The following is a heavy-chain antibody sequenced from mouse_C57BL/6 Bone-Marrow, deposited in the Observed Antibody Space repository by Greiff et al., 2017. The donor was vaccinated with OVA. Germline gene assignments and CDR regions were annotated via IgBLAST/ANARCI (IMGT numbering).Heavy chain of an antibody. CDR3: VRHSGYYYAMDY. V-gene: IGHV10-1*01. CDR1: GFSFNTYA. CDR2: IRSKSNNYAT. D-gene: IGHD2-14*01. J-gene: IGHJ4*01. Sequence: EVKVEESGGGLVQPKGSLKLSCAASGFSFNTYAMNWVRQAPGKGLEWVARIRSKSNNYATYYADSVKDRFTISRDDSESMLYLQMNNLKTEDTAMYYCVRHSGYYYAMDYWGQGTSVTVSS.